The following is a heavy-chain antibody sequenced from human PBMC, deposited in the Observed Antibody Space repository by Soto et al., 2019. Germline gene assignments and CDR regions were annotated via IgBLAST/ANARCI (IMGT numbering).Heavy chain of an antibody. CDR3: STPYSSSWYFDY. D-gene: IGHD6-13*01. CDR1: GGSISSSSYY. J-gene: IGHJ4*02. V-gene: IGHV4-39*01. CDR2: IYYSGST. Sequence: QLQLQESGPGLVKPSETLSLTCTVSGGSISSSSYYWGWIRQPPGKGLEWIGSIYYSGSTYYNPSLKTRVSISLDTSKNQFSLKLSSVTAADTAVYYCSTPYSSSWYFDYWGQGTLVTVSS.